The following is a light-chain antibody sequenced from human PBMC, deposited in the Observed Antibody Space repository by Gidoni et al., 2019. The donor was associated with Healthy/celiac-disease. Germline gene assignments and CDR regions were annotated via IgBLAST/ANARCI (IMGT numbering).Light chain of an antibody. J-gene: IGKJ2*01. Sequence: IVLTQSPATLSLSPGERATLSCRASQSVSSYLAWYQQKPGQAPRLLISAASNRATGIPARFSGSGSGTDFTLTISSLEPEAFAVYYCQQRSNWPVYTFGQXTKPEIK. CDR1: QSVSSY. CDR3: QQRSNWPVYT. V-gene: IGKV3-11*01. CDR2: AAS.